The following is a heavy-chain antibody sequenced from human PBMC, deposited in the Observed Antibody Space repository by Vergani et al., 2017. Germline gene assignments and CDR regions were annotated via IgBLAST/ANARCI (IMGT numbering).Heavy chain of an antibody. J-gene: IGHJ4*02. Sequence: QVQLQESGPGLVKPSETLSLTCTVSGGSISSYYWSWIRQPPGKGLEWIGYIYYSGSTNYNPSLKSRVTISMDTSKNQFFLNLSSVTAADTAVYYCARSVVTASAYFDYWGRGTLVPVSS. V-gene: IGHV4-59*08. CDR1: GGSISSYY. CDR2: IYYSGST. D-gene: IGHD2-21*02. CDR3: ARSVVTASAYFDY.